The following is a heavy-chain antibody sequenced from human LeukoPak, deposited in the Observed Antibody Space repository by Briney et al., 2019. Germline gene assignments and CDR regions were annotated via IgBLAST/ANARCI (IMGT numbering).Heavy chain of an antibody. V-gene: IGHV3-23*01. CDR3: AKDTKLTTDY. D-gene: IGHD4-11*01. J-gene: IGHJ4*02. Sequence: GGSLRLSCAASGFTFSSYAMNWVRQAPGKGLEWVSTISGGGVYTYYADSVKGRFTISRDSSKNTLYLQMNSLRAEDTAVYYCAKDTKLTTDYWGQGTLVTVSS. CDR1: GFTFSSYA. CDR2: ISGGGVYT.